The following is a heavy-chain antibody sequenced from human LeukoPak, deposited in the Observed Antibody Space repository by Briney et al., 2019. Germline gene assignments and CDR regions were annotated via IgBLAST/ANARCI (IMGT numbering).Heavy chain of an antibody. CDR1: GYTFTGYY. J-gene: IGHJ5*02. V-gene: IGHV1-2*04. Sequence: GASVKVSCKASGYTFTGYYMHWVRQAPGQGLEWMGWINPNSSGTNYAQKFQGWVTMTRDTSISTAYMELSRLRSDDTAVYYCARGPPTSFIVVVPAAKTPNWFDPWGQGTLVTVSS. D-gene: IGHD2-2*01. CDR3: ARGPPTSFIVVVPAAKTPNWFDP. CDR2: INPNSSGT.